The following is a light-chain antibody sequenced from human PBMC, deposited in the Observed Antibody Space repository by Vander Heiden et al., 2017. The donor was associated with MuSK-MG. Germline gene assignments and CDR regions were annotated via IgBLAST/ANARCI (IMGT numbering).Light chain of an antibody. Sequence: DILLKQYPATVSLSPGERATPSCRASQSIAGYLAWYQQKPGQAPRLLIYDASKRATGIPARFSGSGSGTDFTLTISSLEPEDLAVYYCQQSSDWPLTFGGGTKVEIK. CDR2: DAS. V-gene: IGKV3-11*01. CDR3: QQSSDWPLT. CDR1: QSIAGY. J-gene: IGKJ4*01.